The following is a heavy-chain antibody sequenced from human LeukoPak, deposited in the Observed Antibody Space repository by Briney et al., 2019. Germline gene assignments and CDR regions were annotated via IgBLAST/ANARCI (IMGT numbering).Heavy chain of an antibody. V-gene: IGHV4-4*07. CDR2: IYTSGST. D-gene: IGHD2-2*01. J-gene: IGHJ3*02. CDR1: GGSISSYY. CDR3: ARWVPAAPDAFDI. Sequence: PSETLSLTCTVSGGSISSYYWSWIRQPAGKGLGWIGRIYTSGSTNYNPSLKSRVTMSVDTSKNQFSLKLSSVTAAVTAVYYCARWVPAAPDAFDIWGQGTMVTVSS.